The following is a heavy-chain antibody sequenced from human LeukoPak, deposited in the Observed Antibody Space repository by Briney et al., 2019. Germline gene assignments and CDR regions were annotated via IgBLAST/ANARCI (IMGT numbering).Heavy chain of an antibody. D-gene: IGHD4-17*01. V-gene: IGHV3-30*02. CDR3: AKDKNVDGDYYYMDV. CDR1: GFTFSSYG. Sequence: GGSLRLSCAASGFTFSSYGMHWVRQAPGKGLEWVAFIRHDGNHKNCADSVKGRFTISRDNSKNTLSLQMNSLRAEDTAVYYCAKDKNVDGDYYYMDVWGKGTTVTVSS. CDR2: IRHDGNHK. J-gene: IGHJ6*03.